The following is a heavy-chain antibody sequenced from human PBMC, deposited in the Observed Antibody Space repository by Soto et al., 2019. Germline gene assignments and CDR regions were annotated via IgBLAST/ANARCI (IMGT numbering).Heavy chain of an antibody. CDR1: GVSFSGYY. CDR3: ARGSRQMRY. CDR2: INHSGST. J-gene: IGHJ4*02. V-gene: IGHV4-34*01. Sequence: QVQLQQWGAGLLKPSETLSLTCAVYGVSFSGYYWSWIRQPPGKGLEWIGEINHSGSTNYNPSLKSRVTISVDTSKNQFSLKLSSVTAADTAVYYCARGSRQMRYWGQGTLVTVSS.